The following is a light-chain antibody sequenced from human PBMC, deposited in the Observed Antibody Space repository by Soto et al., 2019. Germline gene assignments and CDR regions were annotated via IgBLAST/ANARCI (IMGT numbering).Light chain of an antibody. CDR1: SSDVGSYNL. V-gene: IGLV2-23*01. CDR2: EGT. J-gene: IGLJ1*01. CDR3: CSSAGSSLYV. Sequence: QSALTQPASVSGSPGQSIAISCTGTSSDVGSYNLVSWYQQHPGKDPQLMIYEGTKRPSGVSNRFSGSKSGNTASLTSSGLQAEDEADYYCCSSAGSSLYVFGSGTKLTVL.